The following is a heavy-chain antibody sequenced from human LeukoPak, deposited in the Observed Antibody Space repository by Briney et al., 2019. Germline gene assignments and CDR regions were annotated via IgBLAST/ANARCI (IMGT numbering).Heavy chain of an antibody. D-gene: IGHD6-13*01. CDR3: ARRIAAAGTRWFDP. J-gene: IGHJ5*02. V-gene: IGHV4-31*11. CDR2: MYYSGST. CDR1: GGSFSGYY. Sequence: TLSLTCAVYGGSFSGYYWSWIRQHPGGGLQWIGYMYYSGSTYYNPSLKSRVTISVDTSKNQFSLKLSSVTAADTAVYYCARRIAAAGTRWFDPWGQGTLVTVSS.